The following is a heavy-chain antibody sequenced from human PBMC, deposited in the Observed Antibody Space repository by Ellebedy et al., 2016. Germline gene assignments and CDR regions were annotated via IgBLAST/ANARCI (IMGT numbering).Heavy chain of an antibody. CDR1: GFTFSSYG. CDR3: ARRGRDGSGSYLTTYYYYYMDV. CDR2: IWYDGSNK. J-gene: IGHJ6*03. Sequence: GGSLRLXXAASGFTFSSYGMHWVRQAPGKGLEWVAVIWYDGSNKYYADSVKGRFTISRDNSKNTLYLQMNSLRAEDTAVYYCARRGRDGSGSYLTTYYYYYMDVWGKGTTVTVSS. V-gene: IGHV3-33*01. D-gene: IGHD3-10*01.